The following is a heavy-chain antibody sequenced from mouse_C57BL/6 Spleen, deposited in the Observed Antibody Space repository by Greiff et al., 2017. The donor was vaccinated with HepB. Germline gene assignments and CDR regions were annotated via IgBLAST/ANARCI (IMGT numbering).Heavy chain of an antibody. CDR3: ARSGYYGSREDWYFDV. CDR1: GYTFTDYN. D-gene: IGHD1-1*01. CDR2: INPNNGGT. V-gene: IGHV1-18*01. Sequence: EVQLQQSGPELVKPGASVKIPCKASGYTFTDYNMDWVKQSHGKSLEWIGDINPNNGGTIYNQKFKGKATLTVDKSSSTAYMELRSLTSEDTAVYYCARSGYYGSREDWYFDVWGTGTTVTVSS. J-gene: IGHJ1*03.